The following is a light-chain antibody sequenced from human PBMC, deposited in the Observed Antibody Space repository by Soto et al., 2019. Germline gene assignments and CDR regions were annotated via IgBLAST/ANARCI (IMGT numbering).Light chain of an antibody. CDR1: QSVSSY. CDR3: QQRSNWPPVT. V-gene: IGKV3-11*01. Sequence: EIVLTQSPATLSLSPGERATLSCRASQSVSSYLAWDQQKPGQAPRLLIYDASNRATGNPARFSGSGSRTDVTLTISSLEPEDFAIDYCQQRSNWPPVTFGGGTKVEIK. CDR2: DAS. J-gene: IGKJ4*02.